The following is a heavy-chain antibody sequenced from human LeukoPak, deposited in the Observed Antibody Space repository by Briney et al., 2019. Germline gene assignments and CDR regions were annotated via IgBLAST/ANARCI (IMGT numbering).Heavy chain of an antibody. CDR2: IYYSGST. D-gene: IGHD6-19*01. Sequence: PSETLSLTCTVSGGSITSYYWTWIRQPPGKGLEWIGYIYYSGSTNYNPSPKSRVTISVDTSKNQFSLKLSSVTAADTAMYYCARRLPGYSGGDDAFDFWGQGTVVTVS. CDR1: GGSITSYY. V-gene: IGHV4-59*01. J-gene: IGHJ3*01. CDR3: ARRLPGYSGGDDAFDF.